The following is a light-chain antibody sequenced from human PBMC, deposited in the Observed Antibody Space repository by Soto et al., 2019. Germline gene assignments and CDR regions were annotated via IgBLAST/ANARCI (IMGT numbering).Light chain of an antibody. CDR1: QSVSSSY. Sequence: EIVFTQSPGTLSLSPGERATLSCRASQSVSSSYLAWYQQKPGQAPRLLIYGASSRATGIPARFSGSGSGTEFTLTMSSLQSEDFAVYYCQQYNKWPRTFGQGTKVDIK. CDR3: QQYNKWPRT. V-gene: IGKV3D-15*01. CDR2: GAS. J-gene: IGKJ1*01.